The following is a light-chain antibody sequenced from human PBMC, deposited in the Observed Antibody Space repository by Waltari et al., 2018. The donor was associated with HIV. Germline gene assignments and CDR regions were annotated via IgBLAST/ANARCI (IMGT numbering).Light chain of an antibody. CDR3: QHYNIYPWT. CDR2: KAS. CDR1: ANISTS. Sequence: DIRMTQSPATQSATVGDRLNLLCRSRANISTSLAWYQQKPGKTPKLLIYKASTLESGVPSRFSGGGSGTEFTLTINNLQPDDFATYCCQHYNIYPWTFGQGTKVEIK. J-gene: IGKJ1*01. V-gene: IGKV1-5*03.